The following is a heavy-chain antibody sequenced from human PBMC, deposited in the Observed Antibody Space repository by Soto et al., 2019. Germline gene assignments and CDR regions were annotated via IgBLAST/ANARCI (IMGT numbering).Heavy chain of an antibody. D-gene: IGHD3-3*01. CDR2: INHRGST. V-gene: IGHV4-34*01. J-gene: IGHJ4*02. Sequence: PSETLSLTCAVYDGSFSGYYWSWIRQPPGKGLEWIGEINHRGSTNYNPSLESRVTISVDTSKNQFSLKLSSVTAADTAVYYCARNVGGYDFWNGYSYFDYWGQGTLVTVSS. CDR3: ARNVGGYDFWNGYSYFDY. CDR1: DGSFSGYY.